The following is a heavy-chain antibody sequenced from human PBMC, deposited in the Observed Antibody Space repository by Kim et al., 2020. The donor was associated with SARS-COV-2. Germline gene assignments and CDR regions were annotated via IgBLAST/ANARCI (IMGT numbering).Heavy chain of an antibody. CDR3: ARVRYYYGMDV. CDR2: IYYSGST. D-gene: IGHD3-16*01. CDR1: GVSISSYY. V-gene: IGHV4-59*01. Sequence: SETLSLTCTVSGVSISSYYWSWIRQPPGKGLEWIGYIYYSGSTNYNPSLKSRVTISVDTSKNQFSLKLSSVTAADTAVYYCARVRYYYGMDVWGQGTTVTVSS. J-gene: IGHJ6*02.